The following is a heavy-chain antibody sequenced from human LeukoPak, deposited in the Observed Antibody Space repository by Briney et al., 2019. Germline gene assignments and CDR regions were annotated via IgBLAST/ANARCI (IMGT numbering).Heavy chain of an antibody. CDR1: GGSISSGSYS. CDR3: ARFSPRAMGNYLDF. J-gene: IGHJ4*02. V-gene: IGHV4-30-2*01. Sequence: SETLSLTCAVSGGSISSGSYSWSWIRQPPGKGLEWIGYIYPRESTYYNPSLKSRVILSLDKSANQFSLNLSSVTAADTAVYYCARFSPRAMGNYLDFWGQGTLVTASS. D-gene: IGHD7-27*01. CDR2: IYPREST.